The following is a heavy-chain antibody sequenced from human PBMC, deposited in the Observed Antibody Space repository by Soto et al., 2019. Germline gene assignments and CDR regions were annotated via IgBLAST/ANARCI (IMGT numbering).Heavy chain of an antibody. V-gene: IGHV1-3*01. CDR2: INAGNGNT. D-gene: IGHD3-22*01. CDR3: ARTNGNYYDSSGSLYYYYGMDV. CDR1: GYTFTSYA. Sequence: GASVKVSCKASGYTFTSYARHWVRQAPGQRLEWMGWINAGNGNTKYSQKFQGRVTITRDTSASTAYMELSSLRSEDTAVYYCARTNGNYYDSSGSLYYYYGMDVWGQGTTVTVSS. J-gene: IGHJ6*02.